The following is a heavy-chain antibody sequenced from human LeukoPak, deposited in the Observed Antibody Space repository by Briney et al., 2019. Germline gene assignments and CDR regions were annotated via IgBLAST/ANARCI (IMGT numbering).Heavy chain of an antibody. J-gene: IGHJ5*02. D-gene: IGHD3-22*01. CDR3: ARDYYDSSGFGNWFDP. Sequence: SETLSLTCTVSGGSISSGGYYWSWIRQHPGKGLEWIGYIYYSGSTYYNPSLKSRVTISVDTSKNQFSLKLSSVTAADTAMYYCARDYYDSSGFGNWFDPWGQGTLVTVSS. CDR2: IYYSGST. V-gene: IGHV4-31*03. CDR1: GGSISSGGYY.